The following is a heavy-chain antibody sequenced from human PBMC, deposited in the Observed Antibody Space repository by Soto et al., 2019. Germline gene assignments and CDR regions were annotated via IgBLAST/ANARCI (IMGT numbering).Heavy chain of an antibody. V-gene: IGHV4-39*01. D-gene: IGHD3-22*01. J-gene: IGHJ4*02. CDR3: ARHSFVFYYYDSSGYYKGGDY. Sequence: PSETLSLTCTVSGGSISSSSYYWGWIRQPPGKGLEWIGSIYYSGSTYYNPSLKSRVTISVDTSKNQFSLKLSSVTAADTAVYYCARHSFVFYYYDSSGYYKGGDYWGQGTLVTVSS. CDR1: GGSISSSSYY. CDR2: IYYSGST.